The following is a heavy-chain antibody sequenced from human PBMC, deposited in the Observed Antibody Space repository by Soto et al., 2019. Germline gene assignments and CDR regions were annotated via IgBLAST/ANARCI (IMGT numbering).Heavy chain of an antibody. D-gene: IGHD6-25*01. CDR1: GFTFSGFA. V-gene: IGHV3-23*01. J-gene: IGHJ4*02. CDR3: AKRSGGLSEVAF. CDR2: VDYTGSYT. Sequence: EVQLLESGGGLVQPGGSLRLSCAASGFTFSGFAMNWVRQPPGKGLEWVSSVDYTGSYTFYAASVKGRFTISRDNPKNMVNLEQNSLRAEDTAVYYCAKRSGGLSEVAFCGQGTLVIVSS.